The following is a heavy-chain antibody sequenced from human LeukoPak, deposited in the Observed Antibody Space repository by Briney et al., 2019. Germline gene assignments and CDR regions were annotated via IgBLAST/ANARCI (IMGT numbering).Heavy chain of an antibody. J-gene: IGHJ6*03. CDR1: GFTFSSYW. CDR2: INTDGSST. CDR3: LLWFGELLDYYYMDV. Sequence: PGGSLRLSCAASGFTFSSYWMHWVRQAPGKGLVWVSRINTDGSSTSYADSVKGRFTISRDNAKNTLYLQMNSLRAEDTAVYYCLLWFGELLDYYYMDVWGKGTTVTVSS. D-gene: IGHD3-10*01. V-gene: IGHV3-74*01.